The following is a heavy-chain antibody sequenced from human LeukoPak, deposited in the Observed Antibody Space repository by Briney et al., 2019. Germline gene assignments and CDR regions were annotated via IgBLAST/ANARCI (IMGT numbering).Heavy chain of an antibody. D-gene: IGHD1-20*01. CDR1: GGSISSYY. CDR2: IYYSGST. V-gene: IGHV4-59*12. J-gene: IGHJ4*02. Sequence: SETLSLTCTVSGGSISSYYWSWIRQPPGKGLEWIGYIYYSGSTNYNPSLKSRVTISEDTSKNQFSLKLNSVTAADTALYYCARGGYYNWDFDFWGQGALVTVSS. CDR3: ARGGYYNWDFDF.